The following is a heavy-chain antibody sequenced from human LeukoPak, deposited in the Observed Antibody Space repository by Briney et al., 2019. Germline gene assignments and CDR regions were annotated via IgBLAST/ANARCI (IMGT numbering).Heavy chain of an antibody. Sequence: PGGSLRLSCAASGFMFSSNWMSWVRLAPGKGLEWVSVIYSGGSTYYADSVKGRFTISRDNSKNTLYLQMNSLRAEDTAVYYCARDRAAAAWGQGTLVTVSS. D-gene: IGHD6-13*01. CDR2: IYSGGST. CDR1: GFMFSSNW. J-gene: IGHJ4*02. CDR3: ARDRAAAA. V-gene: IGHV3-53*01.